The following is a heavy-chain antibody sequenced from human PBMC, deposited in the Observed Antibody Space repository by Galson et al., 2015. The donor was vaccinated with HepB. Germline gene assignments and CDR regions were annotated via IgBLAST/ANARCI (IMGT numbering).Heavy chain of an antibody. CDR1: GFAFSDYY. D-gene: IGHD3-10*01. V-gene: IGHV3-11*01. J-gene: IGHJ4*02. CDR3: ARGRTNYYYGSGIDY. CDR2: IRNSGSTI. Sequence: SLRLSCAASGFAFSDYYMSWIRQAPGMGLELVSYIRNSGSTIYYADSVKGRFTISRGNAKNLLYLQMNSLRAEDTAVYYCARGRTNYYYGSGIDYWGQGTLVTVSS.